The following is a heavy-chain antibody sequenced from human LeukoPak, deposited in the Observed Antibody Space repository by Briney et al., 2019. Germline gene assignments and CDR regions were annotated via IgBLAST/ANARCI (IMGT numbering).Heavy chain of an antibody. V-gene: IGHV3-30*18. CDR1: GFTFSNYG. Sequence: EPGRSLRLSCAASGFTFSNYGMHWVRQAPGKGLEWVAVVSYDGSNKYYADSVKGRFTISRDNSKNTLSLQMNSLRAEDTAMYYCAKTRYGSGSLPLIDYCGQGTLVTVSS. CDR2: VSYDGSNK. J-gene: IGHJ4*02. D-gene: IGHD3-10*01. CDR3: AKTRYGSGSLPLIDY.